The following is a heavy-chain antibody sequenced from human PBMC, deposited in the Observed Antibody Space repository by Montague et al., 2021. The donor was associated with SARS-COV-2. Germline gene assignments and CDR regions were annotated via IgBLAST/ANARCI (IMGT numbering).Heavy chain of an antibody. Sequence: SETLSLTCTVSGGPISSSSYYWGWIRQPPGKGLEWIGSIYYSGSTYYNPSLKSRVTISVDTSKNQFSLKLSSVTAADTAVYYCARQENSSGWFKPDAFDIWGPGTMVTVSS. V-gene: IGHV4-39*01. CDR3: ARQENSSGWFKPDAFDI. CDR2: IYYSGST. CDR1: GGPISSSSYY. D-gene: IGHD6-19*01. J-gene: IGHJ3*02.